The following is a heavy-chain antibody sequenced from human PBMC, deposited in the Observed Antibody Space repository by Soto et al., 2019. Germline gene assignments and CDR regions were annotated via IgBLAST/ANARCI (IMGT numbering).Heavy chain of an antibody. CDR3: ATSYHTKTFPFDL. D-gene: IGHD2-8*01. V-gene: IGHV4-61*08. CDR2: IYYSGIT. CDR1: GGSISSGGYY. J-gene: IGHJ5*02. Sequence: PSETLSLTCTVSGGSISSGGYYWSWVRQSPGKGLEWIGYIYYSGITNYNPSLKSRATLPINTPKNQFSLELSSVTAADTAVYYCATSYHTKTFPFDLWGQGTLVTVSS.